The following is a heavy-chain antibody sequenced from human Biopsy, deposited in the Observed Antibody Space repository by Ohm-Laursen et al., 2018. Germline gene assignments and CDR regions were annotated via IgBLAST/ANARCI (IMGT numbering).Heavy chain of an antibody. CDR1: GGSISSYQ. V-gene: IGHV4-59*04. CDR2: IYYDGIT. J-gene: IGHJ6*02. Sequence: SETLSLTCTVSGGSISSYQWTWIRQPPGKGLEWIGNIYYDGITYYNPSLKSRVAMSVDTSKNQFSLRLTSVTAADTAVYYCARVAGGYAYYYGMDVWGQGTTVIVSS. CDR3: ARVAGGYAYYYGMDV. D-gene: IGHD5-12*01.